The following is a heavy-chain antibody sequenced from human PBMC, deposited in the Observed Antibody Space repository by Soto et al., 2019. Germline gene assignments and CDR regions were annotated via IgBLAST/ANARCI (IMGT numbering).Heavy chain of an antibody. CDR2: ISAYNGNT. CDR1: GYTFTSYG. J-gene: IGHJ6*02. D-gene: IGHD2-2*01. CDR3: ARDRCSSTSCYLRTLNYYYYYGMDV. Sequence: ASVKVSCKASGYTFTSYGISWVRQAPGQGLEWMGWISAYNGNTNYAQKLQGRVTMTTDTSTSTAYMELRSLRSDDTAVYYCARDRCSSTSCYLRTLNYYYYYGMDVWGQGTTVTVS. V-gene: IGHV1-18*01.